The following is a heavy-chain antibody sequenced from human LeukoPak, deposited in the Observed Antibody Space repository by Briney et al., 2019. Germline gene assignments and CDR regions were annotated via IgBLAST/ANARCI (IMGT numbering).Heavy chain of an antibody. CDR1: GYTFTSYG. V-gene: IGHV1-18*01. Sequence: GASVKVSCKASGYTFTSYGINWVRQAPGQGLEWMGWISAYNGNTNYAQKLQGRVTMTTDKSTSTAYMELRSLRSDDTAVYYCARDNGMQPAPGTTASGYWGQGTLVTVSS. J-gene: IGHJ4*02. CDR2: ISAYNGNT. CDR3: ARDNGMQPAPGTTASGY. D-gene: IGHD6-13*01.